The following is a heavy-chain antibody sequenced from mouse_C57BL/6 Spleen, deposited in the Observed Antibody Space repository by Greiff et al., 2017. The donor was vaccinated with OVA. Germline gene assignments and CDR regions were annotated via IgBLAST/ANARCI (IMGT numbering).Heavy chain of an antibody. Sequence: EVQLQQSGPELVKPGASVKISCKASGYSFTGYYMHWVKQSPEKSLEWIGEINPSTGGTTYNQKFKAKATLTVDKSSSTAYMQLKSLTSEDSAVYYCARYGYYYDGGHFDYWGKGTTLTVSS. CDR2: INPSTGGT. D-gene: IGHD2-4*01. CDR3: ARYGYYYDGGHFDY. V-gene: IGHV1-42*01. J-gene: IGHJ2*01. CDR1: GYSFTGYY.